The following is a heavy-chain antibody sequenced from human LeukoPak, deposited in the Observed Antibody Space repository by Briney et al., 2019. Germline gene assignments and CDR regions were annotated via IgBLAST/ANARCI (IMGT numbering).Heavy chain of an antibody. V-gene: IGHV3-30*04. CDR3: ARGMYYDFWSDGNFDY. CDR1: GFTFSSYA. Sequence: HAGGSLRLSCSASGFTFSSYAMHWVRQAPGKGLEWVAVISYDGSNKYYADSVKGRFTISRDNSKNTLYLQMNSLRAEDTAVYYCARGMYYDFWSDGNFDYWGQGTLVTVSS. CDR2: ISYDGSNK. J-gene: IGHJ4*02. D-gene: IGHD3-3*01.